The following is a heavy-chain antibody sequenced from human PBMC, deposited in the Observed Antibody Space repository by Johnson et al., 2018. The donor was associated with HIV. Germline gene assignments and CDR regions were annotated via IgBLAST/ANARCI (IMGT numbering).Heavy chain of an antibody. CDR3: VRDLSFDSMGYSHAFDM. V-gene: IGHV3-20*04. CDR1: GLTFEDYG. J-gene: IGHJ3*02. Sequence: MQLVESGGGVVRPGGSLRLSCAASGLTFEDYGMSWVRQAPGKGLEWVSGINWNGGSTGYADSVEGRFTISRDNAKNSLYLQMNSLRVEDTAVYYCVRDLSFDSMGYSHAFDMWGQGTMVTVSS. CDR2: INWNGGST. D-gene: IGHD3-22*01.